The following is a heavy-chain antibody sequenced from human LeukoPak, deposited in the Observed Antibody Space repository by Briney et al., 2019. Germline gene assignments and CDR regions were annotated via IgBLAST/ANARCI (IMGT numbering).Heavy chain of an antibody. CDR3: ARDLHGYRTFDY. D-gene: IGHD5-24*01. CDR2: IKSIPDGGTT. Sequence: GGSLRLSCAASGFIFPNAWMTWVRQTPGKGLEWVGRIKSIPDGGTTDYAAPVKGRFTISRDNSKNTLYLQMNSLRAEDTAVYYCARDLHGYRTFDYWGQGTLVTVSS. CDR1: GFIFPNAW. V-gene: IGHV3-15*01. J-gene: IGHJ4*02.